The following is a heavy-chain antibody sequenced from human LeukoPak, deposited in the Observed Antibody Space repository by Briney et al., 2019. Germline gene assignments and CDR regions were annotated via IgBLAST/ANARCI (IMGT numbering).Heavy chain of an antibody. CDR1: GYSFTNYW. J-gene: IGHJ4*02. D-gene: IGHD4-17*01. CDR3: ARPEYGASDY. V-gene: IGHV5-51*01. Sequence: RGESLKISCKGSGYSFTNYWIGWVRQMPGKGLEWMGIIFPRTSETKYSPSFQGQVIISVDKSTSTAYLQWNSLKASDTAMYFCARPEYGASDYWGQGTLVTVSS. CDR2: IFPRTSET.